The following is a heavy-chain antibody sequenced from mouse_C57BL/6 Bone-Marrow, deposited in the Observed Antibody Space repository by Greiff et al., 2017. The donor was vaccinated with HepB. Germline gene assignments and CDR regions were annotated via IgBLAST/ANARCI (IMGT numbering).Heavy chain of an antibody. D-gene: IGHD2-3*01. CDR1: GYTFTSYG. CDR3: ARSYGGYPHFDY. CDR2: IYPRSGNT. J-gene: IGHJ2*01. V-gene: IGHV1-81*01. Sequence: QVQLKESGAELARPGASVKLSCKASGYTFTSYGISWVKQRTGQGLEWIGEIYPRSGNTYYNEKFKGKATLTADKSSSTAYMELRSLTSEDSAVYFCARSYGGYPHFDYWGQGTTLTVSS.